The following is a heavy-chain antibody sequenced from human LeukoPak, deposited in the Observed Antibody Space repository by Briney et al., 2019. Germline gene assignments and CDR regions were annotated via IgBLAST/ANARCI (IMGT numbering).Heavy chain of an antibody. CDR1: GFSFSGSW. CDR2: MNPDGSTI. V-gene: IGHV3-7*01. J-gene: IGHJ3*02. Sequence: GGSLRLSCTASGFSFSGSWMSWVRQLPGKGLEWLADMNPDGSTIVYVDSVKGRFTISRNNAKNSVYLQMDGLRAEDTAVYYCVRDPLNGALDIWGQGTLVTVSS. CDR3: VRDPLNGALDI.